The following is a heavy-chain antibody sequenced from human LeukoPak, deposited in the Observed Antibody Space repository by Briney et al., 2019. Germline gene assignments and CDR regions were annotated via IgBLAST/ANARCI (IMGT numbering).Heavy chain of an antibody. J-gene: IGHJ6*03. CDR3: ARGGEDSSSWYHFNYYYMDV. D-gene: IGHD6-13*01. Sequence: SGTLSLTCTVSGGSISSYYWSWIRQPPGKGLEWIGYIYYSGSTNYNPSLKSRVTISVDTSKNQFSLKLSSVTAADTAVYYCARGGEDSSSWYHFNYYYMDVWGRGTTVTISS. CDR2: IYYSGST. CDR1: GGSISSYY. V-gene: IGHV4-59*12.